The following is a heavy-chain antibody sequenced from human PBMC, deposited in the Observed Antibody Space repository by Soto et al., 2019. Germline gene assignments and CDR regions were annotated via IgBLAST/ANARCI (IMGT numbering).Heavy chain of an antibody. Sequence: SETLCLTCTVAGGSISSYYWSWIRQPPGKGLEWIGYIYYSGSTNYNPSLKSRVTISVDTSKNQFSLKLSSVTAADTAVYYCARDYGGNSRFPNGGYWGQGTLVTVSS. CDR2: IYYSGST. V-gene: IGHV4-59*01. J-gene: IGHJ4*02. CDR1: GGSISSYY. CDR3: ARDYGGNSRFPNGGY. D-gene: IGHD4-17*01.